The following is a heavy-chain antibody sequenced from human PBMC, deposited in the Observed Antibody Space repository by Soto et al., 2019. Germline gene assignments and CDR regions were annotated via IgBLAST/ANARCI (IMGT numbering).Heavy chain of an antibody. D-gene: IGHD3-16*02. CDR2: ISPYNGDT. Sequence: QVQLVQSGAEVKRPGASVKVSCKASGYTFTRNGISWVRQAPGQGLEWMGWISPYNGDTNYPQKFQDRITMTTDTYTSTAYMDMRSLRSDDTAVYYCVRDRCRTSGYGMDVWGPGTTVTVSS. CDR3: VRDRCRTSGYGMDV. CDR1: GYTFTRNG. V-gene: IGHV1-18*01. J-gene: IGHJ6*02.